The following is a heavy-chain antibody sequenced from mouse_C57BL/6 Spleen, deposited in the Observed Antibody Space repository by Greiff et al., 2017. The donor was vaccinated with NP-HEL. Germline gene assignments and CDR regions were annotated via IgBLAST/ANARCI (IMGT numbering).Heavy chain of an antibody. J-gene: IGHJ1*03. D-gene: IGHD1-3*01. CDR1: GYTFTSYW. CDR3: AKWSWDWYFDV. V-gene: IGHV1-61*01. CDR2: IYPSDSEN. Sequence: VQLQQPGAELVRPGSSVKLSCKASGYTFTSYWMDWVKQRPGQGLEWIGNIYPSDSENHYNQKFKDKATLTVDKSSSTAYMQLSSLTSEDSAVYYCAKWSWDWYFDVWGTGTTVTVSS.